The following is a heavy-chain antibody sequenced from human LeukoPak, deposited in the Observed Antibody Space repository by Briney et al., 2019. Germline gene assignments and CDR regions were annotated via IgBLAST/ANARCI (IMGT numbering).Heavy chain of an antibody. CDR3: ARGEADEVVVAATFFDY. CDR1: GGSFSGYY. CDR2: INHSGST. Sequence: SETLSLTCAVYGGSFSGYYWSWIRQPPGKGLEWIGEINHSGSTNYNPSLESRVTISVDTSKNQFSLKLSSVTAADTAVYYCARGEADEVVVAATFFDYWGQGTLVTVSS. D-gene: IGHD2-15*01. V-gene: IGHV4-34*01. J-gene: IGHJ4*02.